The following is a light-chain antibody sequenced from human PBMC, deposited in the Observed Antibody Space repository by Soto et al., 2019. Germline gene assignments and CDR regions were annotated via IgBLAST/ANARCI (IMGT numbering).Light chain of an antibody. CDR2: AAS. Sequence: AIQMTQSPSSLSASVGDRVTITCRASQGIRNDLGWYQQKPGKAPQLLIYAASSLQSGVPSRFSGSGSGTDFTLTISSLQPEDFSTYYCLQDYNYPRTFGQGTKVEIK. CDR1: QGIRND. V-gene: IGKV1-6*01. CDR3: LQDYNYPRT. J-gene: IGKJ1*01.